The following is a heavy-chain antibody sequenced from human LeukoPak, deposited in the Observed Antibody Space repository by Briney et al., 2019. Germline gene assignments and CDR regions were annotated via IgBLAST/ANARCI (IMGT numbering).Heavy chain of an antibody. CDR3: GKTTVGYSSGQKPAWPVDY. J-gene: IGHJ4*02. Sequence: PGGSLRLSCEASEFTFGSHAMYWVRQAPGKGLEWVAGIFGSGGSPHYADSVKGRFTISRDNSRNTVYLQINSLRAEDTAVYYCGKTTVGYSSGQKPAWPVDYWGQGTLVTVSS. CDR2: IFGSGGSP. CDR1: EFTFGSHA. V-gene: IGHV3-23*01. D-gene: IGHD5-18*01.